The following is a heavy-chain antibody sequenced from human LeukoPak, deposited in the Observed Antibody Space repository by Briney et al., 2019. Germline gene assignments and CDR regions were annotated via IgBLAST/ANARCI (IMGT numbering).Heavy chain of an antibody. CDR3: ARGPLPPSRVDLDV. V-gene: IGHV6-1*01. CDR1: GDSVSSNSAA. J-gene: IGHJ6*02. CDR2: TYFRSKWYN. Sequence: PSQTLSLTCAISGDSVSSNSAAWNWIRQSPSRGLEWLGRTYFRSKWYNDYAVSVKSRITINPDTSKNQFSLQLNSATPEDTAVYYCARGPLPPSRVDLDVWGQGTTVTVSS.